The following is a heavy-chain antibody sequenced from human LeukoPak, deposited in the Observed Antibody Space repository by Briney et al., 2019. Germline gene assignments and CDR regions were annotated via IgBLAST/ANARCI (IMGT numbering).Heavy chain of an antibody. CDR2: IYHSGST. CDR1: GGSISSGGYS. D-gene: IGHD6-19*01. J-gene: IGHJ3*02. CDR3: ARIYSSGWLDAFDI. V-gene: IGHV4-30-2*01. Sequence: SETLSLTCAVSGGSISSGGYSWSWIRQPPGKGLEWIGYIYHSGSTYYNPSLKSRVTISVDTSKNQYSLKLSSVTAADTAVYYCARIYSSGWLDAFDIWGQGTMVTVSS.